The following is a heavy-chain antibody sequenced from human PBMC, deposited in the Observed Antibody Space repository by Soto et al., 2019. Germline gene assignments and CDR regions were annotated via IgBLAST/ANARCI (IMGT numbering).Heavy chain of an antibody. V-gene: IGHV3-74*01. CDR1: GFAFNDRW. D-gene: IGHD1-26*01. Sequence: PGGSLRLSCTASGFAFNDRWIHWVRQAPGKGLVWVSRIDGPASTTDYADSVKGRFTTSRDNAKNIAFLHMKSLTDEDTAVYYCARGGAMGVDYWGQGTLVTVSS. CDR2: IDGPASTT. J-gene: IGHJ4*02. CDR3: ARGGAMGVDY.